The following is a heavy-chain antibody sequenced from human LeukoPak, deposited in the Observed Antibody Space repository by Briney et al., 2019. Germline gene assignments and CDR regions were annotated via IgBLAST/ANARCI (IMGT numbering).Heavy chain of an antibody. Sequence: GGSLRLSCAASGFTFSSCGMSWVRQAPGKGLEWVSVIYGGHAAYYADSVKDRFTIFRDNPKNTLNLQMNSLRAEDTAVYYCAREIGQLGGAFDIWGQGTMVTVSA. CDR1: GFTFSSCG. CDR3: AREIGQLGGAFDI. CDR2: IYGGHAA. D-gene: IGHD7-27*01. J-gene: IGHJ3*02. V-gene: IGHV3-53*01.